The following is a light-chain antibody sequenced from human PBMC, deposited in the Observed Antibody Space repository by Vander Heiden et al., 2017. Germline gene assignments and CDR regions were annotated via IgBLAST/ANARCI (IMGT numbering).Light chain of an antibody. Sequence: DIQLTQSPSFLSASVGDRVTITCRASQGIYSYLAWYQQKPGKAPKLLIYAASTLQSGVPSRFSGRGSGTEVTLTISSLQPEDWASYYGQQLNSYPRTFGQGTKREIK. CDR1: QGIYSY. V-gene: IGKV1-9*01. CDR3: QQLNSYPRT. J-gene: IGKJ2*02. CDR2: AAS.